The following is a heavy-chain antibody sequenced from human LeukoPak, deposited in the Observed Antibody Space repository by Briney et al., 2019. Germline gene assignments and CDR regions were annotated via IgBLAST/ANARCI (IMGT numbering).Heavy chain of an antibody. CDR3: ARGWSSSWSY. D-gene: IGHD6-13*01. V-gene: IGHV4-34*01. J-gene: IGHJ4*02. Sequence: SETLSLTCAVYGGSFSGYYWSWIRQPPGKGLEWIGEINHSGSTNYNPSLKNRVTISVDTSKNQFSLKLSSVTAADTAVYYCARGWSSSWSYWGQGTLVTVSS. CDR2: INHSGST. CDR1: GGSFSGYY.